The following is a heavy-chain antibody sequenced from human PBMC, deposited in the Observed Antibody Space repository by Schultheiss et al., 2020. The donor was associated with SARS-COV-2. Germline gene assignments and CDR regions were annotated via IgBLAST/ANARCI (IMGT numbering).Heavy chain of an antibody. D-gene: IGHD3-3*01. CDR3: ARESYDFWSGYYGYYYYMDV. Sequence: GGSLRLSCAASGFTFSGSAMHWVRQASGKGLEWVGRIRSKANSYTTEYAASVKGRFTISRDDSKNSLYLQMNSLKTEDTAVYYCARESYDFWSGYYGYYYYMDVWGKGTTVTVSS. J-gene: IGHJ6*03. CDR2: IRSKANSYTT. CDR1: GFTFSGSA. V-gene: IGHV3-72*01.